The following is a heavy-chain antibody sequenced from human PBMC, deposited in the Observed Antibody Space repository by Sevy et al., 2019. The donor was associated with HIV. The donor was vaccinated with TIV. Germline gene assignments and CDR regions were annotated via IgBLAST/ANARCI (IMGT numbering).Heavy chain of an antibody. CDR3: ATERFVGWLQRNGAFDI. CDR2: IYSGGST. J-gene: IGHJ3*02. CDR1: GFTVSSNY. D-gene: IGHD3-16*01. V-gene: IGHV3-53*01. Sequence: GGSQRLSCAASGFTVSSNYMSWVRQAPGKGLEWVSVIYSGGSTYYADSVKGRFTISRDNSKNTLYLQMNSLRAEDTAVYYCATERFVGWLQRNGAFDIWGQGTMVTVSS.